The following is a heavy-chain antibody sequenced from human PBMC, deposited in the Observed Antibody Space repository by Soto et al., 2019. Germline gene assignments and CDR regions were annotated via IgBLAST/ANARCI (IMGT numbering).Heavy chain of an antibody. CDR2: ISYDGSNK. J-gene: IGHJ6*02. CDR1: GFTFSSYG. Sequence: GSLRLSCAASGFTFSSYGMHWVRQAPGKGLEWVAVISYDGSNKYYADSVKGRFTISRDNSKNTLYLQMNSLRAEDTAVYYCAKEGGLVGATDFYYYGMDVWGQGTTVTVSS. CDR3: AKEGGLVGATDFYYYGMDV. D-gene: IGHD1-26*01. V-gene: IGHV3-30*18.